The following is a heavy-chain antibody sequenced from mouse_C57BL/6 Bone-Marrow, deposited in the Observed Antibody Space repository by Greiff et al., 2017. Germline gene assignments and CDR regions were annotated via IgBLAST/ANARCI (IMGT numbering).Heavy chain of an antibody. D-gene: IGHD1-1*01. CDR1: GFTFSDYG. CDR3: ARKNYCGSSLYYVDY. CDR2: ISSGSSTI. J-gene: IGHJ2*01. V-gene: IGHV5-17*01. Sequence: EVQVVESGGGLVKPGGSLKLSCAASGFTFSDYGMHWVRQAPEKGLEWVAYISSGSSTIYYADTVKGRFTISTDNAKNTLFLQMTSLRSEDTAMYYCARKNYCGSSLYYVDYWGQGTTLTVSS.